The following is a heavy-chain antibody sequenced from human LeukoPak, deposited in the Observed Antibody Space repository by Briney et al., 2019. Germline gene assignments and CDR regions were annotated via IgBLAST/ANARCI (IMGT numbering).Heavy chain of an antibody. Sequence: SETLSLTCTVSGGSISSGGYYWSWIRQHPGKGLEWIGEINHSGSTNYNPSLKSRVTISVDTSKNQFSLKLSSVTAADTAVYYCARHYPRKLGYCSGGSCYSVSRSLDYWGQGTLVTVSS. CDR3: ARHYPRKLGYCSGGSCYSVSRSLDY. V-gene: IGHV4-39*01. D-gene: IGHD2-15*01. CDR1: GGSISSGGYY. CDR2: INHSGST. J-gene: IGHJ4*02.